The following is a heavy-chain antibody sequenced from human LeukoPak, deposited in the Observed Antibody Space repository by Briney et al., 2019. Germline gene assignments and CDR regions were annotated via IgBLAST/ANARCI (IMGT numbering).Heavy chain of an antibody. CDR3: AKLELPVRYYYGMDV. D-gene: IGHD1-7*01. CDR2: ISGSGGST. Sequence: GGSLRLSCAASGFTFSSYAMSWVRQAPGKGLEWVSAISGSGGSTYYADSVKSRFTISRDNSKNTLYLQMNSLRAEDTAVYYCAKLELPVRYYYGMDVWGQGTTVTVSS. J-gene: IGHJ6*02. V-gene: IGHV3-23*01. CDR1: GFTFSSYA.